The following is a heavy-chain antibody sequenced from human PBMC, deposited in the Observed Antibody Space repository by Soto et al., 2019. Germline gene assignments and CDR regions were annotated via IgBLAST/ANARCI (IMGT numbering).Heavy chain of an antibody. CDR1: GGSISSSSYY. J-gene: IGHJ5*02. CDR2: IYYSGST. D-gene: IGHD3-10*01. CDR3: ASHSTYYYGSGSYP. Sequence: SETLSLTCTVSGGSISSSSYYWGWIRQPPGKGLEWIGSIYYSGSTYYNPSLKSRVTISVDTSKNQFSLKLSSVTAADTAVYYCASHSTYYYGSGSYPWGQGTLVT. V-gene: IGHV4-39*01.